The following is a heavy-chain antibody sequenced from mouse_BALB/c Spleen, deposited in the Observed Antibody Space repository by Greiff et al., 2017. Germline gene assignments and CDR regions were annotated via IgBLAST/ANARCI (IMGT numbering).Heavy chain of an antibody. CDR2: IDPYYGGT. D-gene: IGHD2-14*01. J-gene: IGHJ4*01. V-gene: IGHV1S135*01. Sequence: EVQLVESGPELEKPGASVKISCKASGYSFTGYNMNWVKQSNGKSLEWIGNIDPYYGGTSYNQKFKGKDTLTVDKSSSTAYMHLKSLTSEDSAVFYCSSRYDYAMDDWGQGTSVTVSS. CDR3: SSRYDYAMDD. CDR1: GYSFTGYN.